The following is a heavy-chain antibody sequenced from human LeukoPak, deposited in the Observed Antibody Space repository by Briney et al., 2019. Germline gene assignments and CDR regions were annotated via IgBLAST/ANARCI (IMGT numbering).Heavy chain of an antibody. J-gene: IGHJ3*01. CDR3: ARSRVTMVRGQGDAFDV. V-gene: IGHV4-59*12. CDR1: GGSISSYY. CDR2: IYYSGST. D-gene: IGHD3-10*01. Sequence: SETPSLTCTVSGGSISSYYWSWIRQPPGKGLEWIGYIYYSGSTNYNPSLKSRVTISVDTSKNQFSLKLSSVTAADTAIYYCARSRVTMVRGQGDAFDVWGQGTMVTVSS.